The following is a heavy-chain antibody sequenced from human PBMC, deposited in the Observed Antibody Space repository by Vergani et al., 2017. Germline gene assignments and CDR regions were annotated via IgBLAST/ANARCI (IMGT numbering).Heavy chain of an antibody. V-gene: IGHV1-2*02. CDR2: INPNSGGT. D-gene: IGHD2-2*02. Sequence: QVQLVQSGAEVKKPGASVKVSCKASGYTFTGYYMHWVRQAPGQGLEWMGWINPNSGGTNYAQKFQGRVTMTRDTSISTAYMELSRLRSDDTAVYYCARDGDRYCSITSCYNYYYYYYMDVWGKGTTVTVSS. CDR3: ARDGDRYCSITSCYNYYYYYYMDV. CDR1: GYTFTGYY. J-gene: IGHJ6*03.